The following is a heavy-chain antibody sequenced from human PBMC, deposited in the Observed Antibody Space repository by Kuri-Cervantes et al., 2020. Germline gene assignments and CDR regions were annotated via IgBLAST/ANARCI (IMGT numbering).Heavy chain of an antibody. Sequence: GGSLRLSCAASGFTFSSYEMNWVRQAPGKGLEWVSYIGSSGSTIYYADSVKGRFTISRDNAKNSLYLQMNSLRAEDTAVYYCAKGPHGGSYYGFFDYWGQGTLVTVSS. CDR2: IGSSGSTI. CDR3: AKGPHGGSYYGFFDY. D-gene: IGHD1-26*01. V-gene: IGHV3-48*03. CDR1: GFTFSSYE. J-gene: IGHJ4*02.